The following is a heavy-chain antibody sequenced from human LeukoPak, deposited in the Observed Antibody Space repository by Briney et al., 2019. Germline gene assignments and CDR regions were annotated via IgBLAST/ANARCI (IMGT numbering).Heavy chain of an antibody. CDR2: ISYDESNT. V-gene: IGHV3-30*18. J-gene: IGHJ4*02. CDR3: AKGGGITDYARFDY. D-gene: IGHD1-14*01. CDR1: GFTFSTYG. Sequence: PGGSLRLSCAASGFTFSTYGMNWVRRAPGKGLEWVAIISYDESNTYYADSVKGRFTISRDNSKNTLYLQMNSLRAEDTAVYYCAKGGGITDYARFDYWGQGTLVTVSS.